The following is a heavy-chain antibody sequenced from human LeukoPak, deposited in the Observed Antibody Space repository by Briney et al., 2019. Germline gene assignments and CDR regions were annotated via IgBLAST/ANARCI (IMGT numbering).Heavy chain of an antibody. CDR1: GFTLIGYP. CDR2: ISGSGGNT. D-gene: IGHD3-16*01. Sequence: GGSLRLSCAASGFTLIGYPMSCVRQAPGRGLEWVSGISGSGGNTYYADSVKGRFTTSRDNSKNTLYLQMNSLRAEDTAVYYCAKHSDYTYSHIDYWGQGTLVTVSS. CDR3: AKHSDYTYSHIDY. V-gene: IGHV3-23*01. J-gene: IGHJ4*02.